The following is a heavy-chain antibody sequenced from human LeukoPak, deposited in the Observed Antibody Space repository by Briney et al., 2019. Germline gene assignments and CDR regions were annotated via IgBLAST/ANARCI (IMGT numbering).Heavy chain of an antibody. V-gene: IGHV3-33*06. CDR1: GFTFSSYG. J-gene: IGHJ4*02. CDR2: IWYDGSNK. D-gene: IGHD5-18*01. Sequence: PGRSLRLSCAASGFTFSSYGMHWVRQAPGKGLEWVAVIWYDGSNKYYADSVKGRFTISRDNSKNTLYLQMNSLRAEDTAVYYCAKDFWDSYGYNDYWGQGTLVTVSS. CDR3: AKDFWDSYGYNDY.